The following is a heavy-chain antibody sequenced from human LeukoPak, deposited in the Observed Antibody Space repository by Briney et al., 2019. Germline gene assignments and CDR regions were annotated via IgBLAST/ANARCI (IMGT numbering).Heavy chain of an antibody. V-gene: IGHV3-33*01. D-gene: IGHD2-15*01. CDR1: RFTLRSYG. J-gene: IGHJ6*02. Sequence: PGGSLRLSCAASRFTLRSYGMHWGRQAPGKGLEWVAVIWYDGSNKYYADSVKGRFTISRDNSKNTLYLQMNSLRAEDTAVYYCARDSIAGSDYGMDVWGQGTTVTVSS. CDR3: ARDSIAGSDYGMDV. CDR2: IWYDGSNK.